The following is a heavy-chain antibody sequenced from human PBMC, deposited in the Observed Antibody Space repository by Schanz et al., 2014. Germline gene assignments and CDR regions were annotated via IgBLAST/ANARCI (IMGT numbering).Heavy chain of an antibody. Sequence: VQLVESGGDLVQPGGSLRLSCSASGFTFSTFAMHWVRQAPGKGLEYISAISNNGDSTYYADSVKGRFTISRDNSKNTLFLQMNSLRAEDTAVYYCARDHTTESYYSAGPPIDYWGQGTLLTVSS. V-gene: IGHV3-64*04. J-gene: IGHJ4*02. D-gene: IGHD1-26*01. CDR3: ARDHTTESYYSAGPPIDY. CDR2: ISNNGDST. CDR1: GFTFSTFA.